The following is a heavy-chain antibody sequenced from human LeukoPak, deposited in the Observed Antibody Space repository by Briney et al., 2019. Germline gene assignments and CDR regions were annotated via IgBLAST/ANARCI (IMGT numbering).Heavy chain of an antibody. CDR2: VYHSGST. J-gene: IGHJ4*02. Sequence: PSQTLSLTCAVSGGSISSGGYSWSWIRLPPGKGLEWIGYVYHSGSTYYNPSLKSRVTISVDRSKNQFSLKLSSVTAADTTVYYCARADGYNYFDYWGQGTLVTASS. D-gene: IGHD5-24*01. CDR1: GGSISSGGYS. CDR3: ARADGYNYFDY. V-gene: IGHV4-30-2*01.